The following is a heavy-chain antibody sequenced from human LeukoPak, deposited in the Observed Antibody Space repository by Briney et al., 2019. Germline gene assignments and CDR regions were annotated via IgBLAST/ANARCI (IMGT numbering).Heavy chain of an antibody. CDR1: GFTFSSYW. CDR2: IKQDGSEK. Sequence: GGSLRLSCAASGFTFSSYWMSWVRQAPGKGLEWVANIKQDGSEKYYVDSVKGRFTISRDNAKNSLYLQMNSLRAEDTAVYYCAGDRKYSSSWYYYYYMDVWGKGTTVTVSS. CDR3: AGDRKYSSSWYYYYYMDV. D-gene: IGHD6-13*01. V-gene: IGHV3-7*01. J-gene: IGHJ6*03.